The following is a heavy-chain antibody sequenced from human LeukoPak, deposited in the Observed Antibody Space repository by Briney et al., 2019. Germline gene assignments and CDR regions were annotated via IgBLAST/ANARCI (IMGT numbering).Heavy chain of an antibody. V-gene: IGHV3-15*01. CDR2: IKSKTNGGTR. D-gene: IGHD1-26*01. CDR3: VTELSGSFPT. CDR1: GFTVSDAW. J-gene: IGHJ4*02. Sequence: GGSLRLSCAASGFTVSDAWMNLVRPAPGKGLEWVGLIKSKTNGGTRDYAAPVKGRFTISRDDSNNILYLQMNSLIHEDTAVYYCVTELSGSFPTWGQGTLLTVSS.